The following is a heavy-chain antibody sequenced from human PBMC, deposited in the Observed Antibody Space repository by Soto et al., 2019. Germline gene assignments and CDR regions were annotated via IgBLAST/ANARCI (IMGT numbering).Heavy chain of an antibody. D-gene: IGHD2-2*01. J-gene: IGHJ6*03. CDR3: AKDGGGYCSSTSCLGVFPDLYYYYMDV. CDR1: GFTFSSYG. V-gene: IGHV3-30*18. Sequence: GGSLRLSCAASGFTFSSYGMHWVRQAPGKGLEWVAVISYDGSNKYYADSVKGRFTISRDNSKNTLYLQMNSLRAEDTAVYYCAKDGGGYCSSTSCLGVFPDLYYYYMDVWGKGTTVTVSS. CDR2: ISYDGSNK.